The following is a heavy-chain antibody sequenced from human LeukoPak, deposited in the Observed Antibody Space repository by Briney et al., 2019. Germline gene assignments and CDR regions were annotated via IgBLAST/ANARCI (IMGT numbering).Heavy chain of an antibody. CDR3: ARGRGYSYGYGQDPYFDY. D-gene: IGHD5-18*01. J-gene: IGHJ4*02. CDR2: ISSNGGST. CDR1: GFTFSSYA. Sequence: GGSLRLSCAASGFTFSSYAMHWVRQAPGKGLEYVSAISSNGGSTYYANSVKGRFTISRDNSKNTLYLQMGRLRAEDMAVYYCARGRGYSYGYGQDPYFDYWGQGTLVTVSS. V-gene: IGHV3-64*01.